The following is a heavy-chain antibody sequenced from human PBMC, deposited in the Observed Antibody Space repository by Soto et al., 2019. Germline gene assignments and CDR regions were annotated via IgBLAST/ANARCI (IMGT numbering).Heavy chain of an antibody. CDR1: GFSVSTSGVG. D-gene: IGHD3-10*01. Sequence: QITLKESGPLLVKPTQTLTLTCIFSGFSVSTSGVGVGWIRQPPRKALEWLALIYWDDDKRYNPSLKSRLTITKDTSKNQVVLTMTDMDPVDTATYYCVRQYYYVSGSYYSHDYWGQGTLVTVSS. CDR2: IYWDDDK. J-gene: IGHJ4*02. V-gene: IGHV2-5*02. CDR3: VRQYYYVSGSYYSHDY.